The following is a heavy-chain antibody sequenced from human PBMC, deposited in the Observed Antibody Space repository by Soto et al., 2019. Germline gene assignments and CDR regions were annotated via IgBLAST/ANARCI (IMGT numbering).Heavy chain of an antibody. CDR2: IYYSGST. D-gene: IGHD5-12*01. CDR3: ARHGRWLPQFAPYWYFDL. CDR1: GGSISSYY. Sequence: PSETLSLTCTVSGGSISSYYWSWIRQPPGKGLKWIGYIYYSGSTNYNPSLKSRVTISVDTSKNQFSLKLSSVTAADTAVYYCARHGRWLPQFAPYWYFDLWGRGTLVTSPQ. V-gene: IGHV4-59*08. J-gene: IGHJ2*01.